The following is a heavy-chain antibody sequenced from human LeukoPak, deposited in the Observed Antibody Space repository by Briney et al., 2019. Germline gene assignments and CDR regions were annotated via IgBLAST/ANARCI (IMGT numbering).Heavy chain of an antibody. V-gene: IGHV4-39*07. J-gene: IGHJ4*02. CDR1: GGSISSSSYY. Sequence: SGTLSLTCTVSGGSISSSSYYWGWIRQPPGKGLEWIGSIYYSGSTYYNPSLKSRVTISVDTSKNQFSLKLSSVTAADTAVYYCARVGAVAGTGDYWGQGTLVTVSS. D-gene: IGHD6-19*01. CDR2: IYYSGST. CDR3: ARVGAVAGTGDY.